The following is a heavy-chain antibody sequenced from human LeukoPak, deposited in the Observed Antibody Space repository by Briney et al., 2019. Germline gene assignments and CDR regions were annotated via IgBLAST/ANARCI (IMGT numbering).Heavy chain of an antibody. J-gene: IGHJ4*02. V-gene: IGHV1-18*01. D-gene: IGHD3-10*01. CDR2: ISAYNGNT. CDR3: ARSGSGSYNFDY. Sequence: ASVKVSCKASGGTFSSYAISWVRQAPGQGLEWMGWISAYNGNTNYAQKLQGRVTMTTDTSTSTAYMELRSLRSDDTAVYYCARSGSGSYNFDYWGQGTLVTVSS. CDR1: GGTFSSYA.